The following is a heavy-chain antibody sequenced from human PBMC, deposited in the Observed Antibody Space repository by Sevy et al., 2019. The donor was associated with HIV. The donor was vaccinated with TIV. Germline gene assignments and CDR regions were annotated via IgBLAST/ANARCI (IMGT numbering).Heavy chain of an antibody. CDR2: MNPNSGNT. J-gene: IGHJ6*02. D-gene: IGHD2-21*02. Sequence: ASVKVSCKASGYTFTSYDINWVRQATGQGLEWMGWMNPNSGNTGYAQKFQGRVTMTRNISISTAYMELSSLRSEETAVYYCARVLVVVVTAIPYYYGMDVWGQGTTVTVSS. CDR1: GYTFTSYD. CDR3: ARVLVVVVTAIPYYYGMDV. V-gene: IGHV1-8*01.